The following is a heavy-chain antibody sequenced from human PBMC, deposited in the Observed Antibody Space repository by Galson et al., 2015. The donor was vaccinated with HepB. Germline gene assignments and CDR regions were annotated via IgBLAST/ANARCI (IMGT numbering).Heavy chain of an antibody. Sequence: SLRLSCAASGFTFSSYGMHWVRQAPGRGLEWVAVISYDGSNKYYADSVKGRFTISRDNSKNTLYLQMNSLRAEDTAVYYCAKGGESYDYVWGSYRQYGQYFDYWGQGTLVTVSS. D-gene: IGHD3-16*02. V-gene: IGHV3-30*18. CDR2: ISYDGSNK. CDR1: GFTFSSYG. CDR3: AKGGESYDYVWGSYRQYGQYFDY. J-gene: IGHJ4*02.